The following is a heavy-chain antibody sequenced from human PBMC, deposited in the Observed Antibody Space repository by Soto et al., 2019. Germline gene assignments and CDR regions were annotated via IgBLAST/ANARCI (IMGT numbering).Heavy chain of an antibody. V-gene: IGHV4-30-4*01. CDR1: GASIRDGDYY. Sequence: SETLSLTCSVSGASIRDGDYYWSWLRQPPGKGPEWIGIIDYTGGTHYNPTLTGPVSMSVDTSANQFSLKVNFVTAADSAVYYCARVGYGDYGRGYYFDFWGPGXLVTVYS. CDR2: IDYTGGT. CDR3: ARVGYGDYGRGYYFDF. D-gene: IGHD4-17*01. J-gene: IGHJ4*02.